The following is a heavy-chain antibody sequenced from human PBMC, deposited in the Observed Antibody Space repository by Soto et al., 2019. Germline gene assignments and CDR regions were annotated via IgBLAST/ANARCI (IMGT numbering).Heavy chain of an antibody. CDR1: GITISNYP. J-gene: IGHJ4*02. Sequence: EVQLLESGGGLVQPGGSRRLSCAASGITISNYPMSWVRQAPGKGLDWVSGISGSGDRTYYADSAKGRFTISKDISKNSLSPQLDSLGVEDTAVYFCVKDDGGYPSTAPHWGQGTLVTVSS. CDR2: ISGSGDRT. CDR3: VKDDGGYPSTAPH. D-gene: IGHD3-22*01. V-gene: IGHV3-23*01.